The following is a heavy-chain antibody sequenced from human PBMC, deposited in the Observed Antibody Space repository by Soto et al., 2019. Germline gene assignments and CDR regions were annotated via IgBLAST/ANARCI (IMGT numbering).Heavy chain of an antibody. CDR1: GGSVSGGIYY. V-gene: IGHV4-61*01. CDR2: IYYSGST. Sequence: SETLSLTCTVSGGSVSGGIYYWSWIRQPPGKGLEWIGYIYYSGSTNYNPSLKSRVTISVDTSKNQFSLKLSSVTAADTAVYYCAREITNDFWSGPGGNWFDPWGQGTLVTVSS. D-gene: IGHD3-3*01. CDR3: AREITNDFWSGPGGNWFDP. J-gene: IGHJ5*02.